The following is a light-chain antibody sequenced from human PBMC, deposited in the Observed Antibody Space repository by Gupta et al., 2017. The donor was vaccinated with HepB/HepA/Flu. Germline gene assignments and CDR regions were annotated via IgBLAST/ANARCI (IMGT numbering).Light chain of an antibody. V-gene: IGKV3-15*01. Sequence: EIVMTQSPATLSVSPGERATLSCRASQSVSSNLAWYQQKPGQAPRLLIYGASTRATGIPARFSGSGSGKEFTLTISSRQSEDFAVYYCQQYNNWPSWTFGQGTKVEIK. CDR2: GAS. CDR3: QQYNNWPSWT. J-gene: IGKJ1*01. CDR1: QSVSSN.